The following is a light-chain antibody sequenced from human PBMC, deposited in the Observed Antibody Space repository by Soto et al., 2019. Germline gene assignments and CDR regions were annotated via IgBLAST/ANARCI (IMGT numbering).Light chain of an antibody. CDR2: QTS. Sequence: EIVMTQSPATLSVSPGERATLSCGASQSVSSNLAWYQHRPGQSPRLLIYQTSLRAAGIPARFSASGSGTDFTLTISDVQPEDFALYYCHQRQSWPRTFGQGTKVDIK. CDR1: QSVSSN. V-gene: IGKV3D-15*03. CDR3: HQRQSWPRT. J-gene: IGKJ1*01.